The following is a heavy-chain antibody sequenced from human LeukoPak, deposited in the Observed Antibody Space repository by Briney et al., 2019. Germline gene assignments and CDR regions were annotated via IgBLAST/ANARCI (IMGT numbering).Heavy chain of an antibody. D-gene: IGHD1-26*01. Sequence: GRSLRLSCAASGFTFSSYAMHWVRQAPGKGLEWVAVISYDGSNKYYADSVKGRFIISRDNSKNTLYLQMNSLRTEDTAVYYCARTVGAIDAFDIWGQGTMVTASS. V-gene: IGHV3-30-3*01. CDR1: GFTFSSYA. J-gene: IGHJ3*02. CDR3: ARTVGAIDAFDI. CDR2: ISYDGSNK.